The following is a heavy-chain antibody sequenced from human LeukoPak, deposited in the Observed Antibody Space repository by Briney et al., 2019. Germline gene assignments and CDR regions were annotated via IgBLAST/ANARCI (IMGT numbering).Heavy chain of an antibody. D-gene: IGHD3-22*01. J-gene: IGHJ4*02. CDR3: ARAMEYYDSSGYYMY. Sequence: GASVKVSCKASGYTFTGYYMHWVRQAPGQGLEWMGWIDPNSGGTNYAQKFQGRVTMTRDTSVSTAYMELSRLRSHDTAVYYCARAMEYYDSSGYYMYWGQGTLVTVSS. CDR2: IDPNSGGT. CDR1: GYTFTGYY. V-gene: IGHV1-2*02.